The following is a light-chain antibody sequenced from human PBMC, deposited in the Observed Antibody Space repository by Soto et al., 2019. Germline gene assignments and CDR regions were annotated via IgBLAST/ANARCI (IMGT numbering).Light chain of an antibody. CDR1: SSSIGTNY. V-gene: IGLV1-47*01. J-gene: IGLJ1*01. Sequence: QSVLTQSPSASGTPGQRVSISCSGSSSSIGTNYVFWYQQLPGMAPKLLIYRNNQRPSGVPDRFSGSKSGTSASLAISGLRSEDEADYFCASWDDSLSAYFFGSGTKLTVL. CDR3: ASWDDSLSAYF. CDR2: RNN.